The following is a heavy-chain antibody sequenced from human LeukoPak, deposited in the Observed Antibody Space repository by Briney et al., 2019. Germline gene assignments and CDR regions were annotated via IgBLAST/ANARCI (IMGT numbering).Heavy chain of an antibody. D-gene: IGHD5-24*01. CDR3: AKDAPLDGYNSYFDY. J-gene: IGHJ4*02. CDR1: GFTFSSYA. Sequence: GASLRLSCAASGFTFSSYAMSWVRQAPGKGLEWVSGISGSGGSTYYADSVKGRFTISRDNSKNTLYLQMNSLRAEDTAAYYCAKDAPLDGYNSYFDYWGQGTLVTVSS. V-gene: IGHV3-23*01. CDR2: ISGSGGST.